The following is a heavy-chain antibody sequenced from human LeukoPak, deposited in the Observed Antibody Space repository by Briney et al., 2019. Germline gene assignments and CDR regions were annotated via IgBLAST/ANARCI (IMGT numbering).Heavy chain of an antibody. CDR3: ARIPGGSWLYFDY. J-gene: IGHJ4*02. Sequence: SGPALVKPTQTLTLTYTFSGFSLSTSGMRVSWIRQPPGKALEWLARIDWDDDKFYSTSLKTRLTISKDTSKNQVVLTMTNMDPVDTATYYCARIPGGSWLYFDYWGQGILVTVSS. V-gene: IGHV2-70*04. D-gene: IGHD1-26*01. CDR1: GFSLSTSGMR. CDR2: IDWDDDK.